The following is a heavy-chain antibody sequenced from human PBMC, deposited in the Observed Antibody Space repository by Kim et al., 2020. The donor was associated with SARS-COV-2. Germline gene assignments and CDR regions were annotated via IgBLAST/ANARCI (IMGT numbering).Heavy chain of an antibody. D-gene: IGHD6-19*01. V-gene: IGHV3-23*01. CDR1: GLTLRTYA. CDR2: ITRGGGT. J-gene: IGHJ4*02. Sequence: GGSLRLSCAASGLTLRTYAMNWVRQGPGKGLEWVSSITRGGGTYYAAYVKGRFTIFRDNFKDTLGLQMNSLRAEDKGHYYCVPCVTLADRSGWCTFFDHWRQGTLVTVS. CDR3: VPCVTLADRSGWCTFFDH.